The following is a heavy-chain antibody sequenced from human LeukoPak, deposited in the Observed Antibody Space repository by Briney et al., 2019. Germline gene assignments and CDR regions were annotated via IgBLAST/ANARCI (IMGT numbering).Heavy chain of an antibody. CDR3: ARERVDIAVASWFDP. Sequence: PSETLSLTCTVSGGSISSYYWSWIRQPPGKGLEWIGYIYYSGSTNYNPSLKSRVTISVDTSKNQFSLKLSSVTAADTAVYYCARERVDIAVASWFDPWGQGTLVTVSS. V-gene: IGHV4-59*01. CDR2: IYYSGST. J-gene: IGHJ5*02. CDR1: GGSISSYY. D-gene: IGHD6-19*01.